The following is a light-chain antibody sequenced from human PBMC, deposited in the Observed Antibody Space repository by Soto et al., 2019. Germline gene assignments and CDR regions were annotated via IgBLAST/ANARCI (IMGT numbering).Light chain of an antibody. CDR3: SSHTTSSTVL. Sequence: QSVLTQPASVSGSPGQSITISCTGTKSDVGNYNFVSWYQRHPGKAPKLMIYEVSNRPSGVSNRFSGSKSGNTASLTISGLQTEDEADYYCSSHTTSSTVLFGGGTKVTVL. V-gene: IGLV2-14*03. CDR2: EVS. J-gene: IGLJ3*02. CDR1: KSDVGNYNF.